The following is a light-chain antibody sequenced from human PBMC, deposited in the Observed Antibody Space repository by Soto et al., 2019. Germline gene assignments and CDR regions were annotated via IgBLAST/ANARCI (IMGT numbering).Light chain of an antibody. Sequence: EIVMTQSPATLSVSPGGRGTLSCRPSQTIGTKLAWYQQKPGQAPRLLIYGASTRATGIPARFTGSGFGTEFTLTISSLQSGDFAVYYCQHHSHWPPTFGQGTKV. J-gene: IGKJ1*01. CDR1: QTIGTK. V-gene: IGKV3-15*01. CDR2: GAS. CDR3: QHHSHWPPT.